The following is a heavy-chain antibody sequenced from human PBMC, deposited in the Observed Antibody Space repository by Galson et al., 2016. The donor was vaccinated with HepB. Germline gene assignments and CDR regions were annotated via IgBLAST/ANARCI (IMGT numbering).Heavy chain of an antibody. D-gene: IGHD1-14*01. V-gene: IGHV2-5*02. Sequence: LVKPPQTLTPTCTFAGFSLSTAGVGVGWIRQPPGKALEWLALIYWGDDERYSPSLKSRLTITKDTSKNQVVLTMTNMDPVDTATYYCAHITTLATIDFWGQGALVTVSS. CDR2: IYWGDDE. CDR1: GFSLSTAGVG. CDR3: AHITTLATIDF. J-gene: IGHJ4*02.